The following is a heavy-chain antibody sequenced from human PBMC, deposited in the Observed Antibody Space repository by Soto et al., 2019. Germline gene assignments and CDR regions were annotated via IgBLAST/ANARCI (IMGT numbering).Heavy chain of an antibody. CDR3: ARHDYYHRTFDI. J-gene: IGHJ3*02. CDR2: TLYSGSS. V-gene: IGHV4-61*08. CDR1: GGSVGTGAYY. D-gene: IGHD3-9*01. Sequence: PSETLSLTCRVSGGSVGTGAYYWSWIRQPPGKGLEWIGYTLYSGSSNYNPSLQSLQSRVTISVDTSRNQFSLRLTSVTAADTALYYCARHDYYHRTFDIWGQGTLVTVSS.